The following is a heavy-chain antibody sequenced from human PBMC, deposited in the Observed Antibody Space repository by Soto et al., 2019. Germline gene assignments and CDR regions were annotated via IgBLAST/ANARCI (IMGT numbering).Heavy chain of an antibody. CDR2: IYHSGST. Sequence: SETLSLTCAVSGGSISSGGYSWSWIRQPPGKGLEWIGYIYHSGSTYYNPSLKSRVTISVDRSKNQFSLKLSSVTAADTAVYYCARLGYSGYVFDYWGQGTLVTVSS. V-gene: IGHV4-30-2*01. D-gene: IGHD5-12*01. J-gene: IGHJ4*02. CDR1: GGSISSGGYS. CDR3: ARLGYSGYVFDY.